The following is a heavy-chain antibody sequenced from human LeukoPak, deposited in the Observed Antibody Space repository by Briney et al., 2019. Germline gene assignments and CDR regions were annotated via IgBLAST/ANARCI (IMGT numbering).Heavy chain of an antibody. CDR1: GYSISSGYY. CDR3: AIQYQLLYNWFDP. CDR2: IYHSGST. Sequence: PSETLSLTCAVSGYSISSGYYWGWIRQPPGKGLEWIGSIYHSGSTYYNPSLKSRVTISVDTSKNKFSLKLSSVTAADTAVYYCAIQYQLLYNWFDPWGQGTLVTVSS. D-gene: IGHD2-2*02. V-gene: IGHV4-38-2*01. J-gene: IGHJ5*02.